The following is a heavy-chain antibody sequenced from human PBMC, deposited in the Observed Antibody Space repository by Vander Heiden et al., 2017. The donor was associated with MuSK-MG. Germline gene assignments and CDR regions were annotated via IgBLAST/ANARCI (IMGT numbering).Heavy chain of an antibody. CDR2: ISSSSSYI. CDR3: ARAGEGYSNYPVDYMDG. Sequence: EVQLVESGGGLVKPGGSLRLSCAASGFTFSSYSMNWVRQAPGKGLEWVSSISSSSSYIYYADSVKGRFTISRDNAKNSVYLQMNSLRAEDTAVYYCARAGEGYSNYPVDYMDGWGQGTTVTVSS. J-gene: IGHJ6*03. D-gene: IGHD4-4*01. V-gene: IGHV3-21*03. CDR1: GFTFSSYS.